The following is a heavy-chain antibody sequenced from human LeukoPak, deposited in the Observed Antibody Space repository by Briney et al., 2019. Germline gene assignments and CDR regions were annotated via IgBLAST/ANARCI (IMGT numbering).Heavy chain of an antibody. CDR1: GFTFSSYG. CDR2: IWSDGDNK. CDR3: AKDARSITGTTTTLGY. Sequence: PGRSLGLSCAVSGFTFSSYGMHWVRQAPGKGLEWVAVIWSDGDNKYYADSVKGRFTISTDNSKKTLYLQMNSLRAEDTAVYYCAKDARSITGTTTTLGYWGQGTLVTVSS. J-gene: IGHJ4*02. V-gene: IGHV3-33*06. D-gene: IGHD1-7*01.